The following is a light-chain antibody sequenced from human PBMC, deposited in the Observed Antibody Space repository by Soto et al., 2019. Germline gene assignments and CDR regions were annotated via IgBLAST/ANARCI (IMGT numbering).Light chain of an antibody. J-gene: IGLJ1*01. CDR2: EVT. V-gene: IGLV2-14*03. CDR1: RSDVGGYKY. CDR3: SSFRSGSTHV. Sequence: QSALTQPASVSGSPGQSITISCTGTRSDVGGYKYVSWYQQHPGKAPKLMIYEVTNRPSGVSNRFSGSKSGNTASLTISGLQAEDEADYYCSSFRSGSTHVFGTGTKVTVL.